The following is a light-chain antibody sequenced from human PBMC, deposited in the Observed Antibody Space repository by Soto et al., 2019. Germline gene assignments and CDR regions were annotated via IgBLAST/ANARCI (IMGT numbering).Light chain of an antibody. CDR1: SSNIGAGHD. Sequence: QSVLTQPPSVSGAPGQRVTISCTGTSSNIGAGHDVHWYQQLPGAAPKLLIYGTTNRPSGVPDRLSGPRSGTSASVAITGLQADDEADYNCQSYDTSLSGHVIFGGGTKLTVL. CDR3: QSYDTSLSGHVI. CDR2: GTT. V-gene: IGLV1-40*01. J-gene: IGLJ2*01.